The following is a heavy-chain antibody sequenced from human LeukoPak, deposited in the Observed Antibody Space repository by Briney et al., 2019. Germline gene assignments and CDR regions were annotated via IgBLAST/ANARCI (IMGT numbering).Heavy chain of an antibody. D-gene: IGHD6-13*01. CDR1: GGTFSSYA. CDR3: ARENSSSWYRFDP. J-gene: IGHJ5*02. Sequence: GASVKVSCKASGGTFSSYAISWVRQAPGQGLEWMGRIIPIFGTANYAQKFQGRVTITTDGSTSTAYMELSRLRSEDTAVYYCARENSSSWYRFDPWGQGTLVTVSS. V-gene: IGHV1-69*05. CDR2: IIPIFGTA.